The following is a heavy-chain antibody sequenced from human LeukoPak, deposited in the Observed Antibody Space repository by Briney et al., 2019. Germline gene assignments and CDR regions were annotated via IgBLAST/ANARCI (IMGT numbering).Heavy chain of an antibody. V-gene: IGHV4-34*01. CDR3: ARQLYGSDY. D-gene: IGHD4-17*01. CDR1: GVSFSTYY. Sequence: SETLSLICDVSGVSFSTYYWSWIRQSPEKGLEWIGEVNHSGYTNLNPSLKSRVSISVDTSKNQFSLKLSSVTAADTAIYYCARQLYGSDYWGQGTLVTVSS. J-gene: IGHJ4*02. CDR2: VNHSGYT.